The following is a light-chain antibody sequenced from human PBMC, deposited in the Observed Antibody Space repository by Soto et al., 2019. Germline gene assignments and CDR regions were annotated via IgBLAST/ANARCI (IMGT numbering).Light chain of an antibody. V-gene: IGKV3-11*01. Sequence: GERATLSCRSSQSVSSYLAWYQQKPGQAPRLLIYDASNRATGIPARFSGSGSGTDFTLTISSLEPEDFAVYYCQQRSKWPWTFGQGTKVDIK. CDR1: QSVSSY. J-gene: IGKJ1*01. CDR3: QQRSKWPWT. CDR2: DAS.